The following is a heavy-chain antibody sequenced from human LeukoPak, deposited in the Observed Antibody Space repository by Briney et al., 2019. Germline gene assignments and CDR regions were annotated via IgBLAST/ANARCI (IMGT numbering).Heavy chain of an antibody. CDR2: INGDGDGK. Sequence: GGSLRLSCAGSGFSFRRFWMTWVRQAPGRGLEWVANINGDGDGKRYADSVKDRFTISRDNARSLVFLQIHSLRDEDTALYYCARDSSPDSATTYYDALDMWGQGAMVTVSS. D-gene: IGHD1-1*01. CDR3: ARDSSPDSATTYYDALDM. CDR1: GFSFRRFW. J-gene: IGHJ3*02. V-gene: IGHV3-7*01.